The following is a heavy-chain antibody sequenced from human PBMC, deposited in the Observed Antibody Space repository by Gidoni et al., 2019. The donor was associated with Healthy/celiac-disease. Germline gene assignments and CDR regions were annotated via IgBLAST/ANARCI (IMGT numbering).Heavy chain of an antibody. CDR1: GFTFSSYA. J-gene: IGHJ4*02. D-gene: IGHD1-26*01. V-gene: IGHV3-64D*08. Sequence: EVQLVESGGGLVQPGGSLRLSCSASGFTFSSYAMHWVRQAPGKGLEYVSAISSNGGSTYYADSVKGRFTISRDNSKNTLYLQMSSLRAEDTAVYYCVKEDIVGATSLFDYWGQGTLVTVSS. CDR3: VKEDIVGATSLFDY. CDR2: ISSNGGST.